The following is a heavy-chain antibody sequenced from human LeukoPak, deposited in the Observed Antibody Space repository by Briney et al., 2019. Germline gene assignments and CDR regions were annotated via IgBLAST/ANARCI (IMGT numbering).Heavy chain of an antibody. CDR3: ARDQEGFDY. CDR2: IYPRDGST. V-gene: IGHV1-46*01. CDR1: GYTFTSNY. J-gene: IGHJ4*02. Sequence: ASVKVSCKASGYTFTSNYIHWVRQAPGQGLEWMGMIYPRDGSTSYAQKFQGRVTVTRDTSTSTVHMELSGLRSEDAAVYYCARDQEGFDYWGQGTLVTVSS.